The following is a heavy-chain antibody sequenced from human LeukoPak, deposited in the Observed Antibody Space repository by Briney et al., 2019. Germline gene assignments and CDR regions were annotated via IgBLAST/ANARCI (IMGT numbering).Heavy chain of an antibody. J-gene: IGHJ4*02. Sequence: PGGSLRLSCAASGFTFSSYAMSWVRQAPGKGLEWVSAISGSGGSTYYADSVKGRFTISRDNSKNTLYLQMNSLRAEDTAVYYCAKGGFRGVRSHYFDYWGQGTLVTVSS. CDR2: ISGSGGST. V-gene: IGHV3-23*01. D-gene: IGHD3-10*01. CDR3: AKGGFRGVRSHYFDY. CDR1: GFTFSSYA.